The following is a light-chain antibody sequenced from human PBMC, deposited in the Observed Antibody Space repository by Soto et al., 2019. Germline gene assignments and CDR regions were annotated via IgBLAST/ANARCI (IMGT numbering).Light chain of an antibody. J-gene: IGKJ4*01. CDR1: ESISTW. CDR3: QQYNSYSPLT. Sequence: DIEMTQSPSTLSAPVGDRVTITCRASESISTWLALYQQKPGKAPNLLIYKASNLESGVPSRFSGSGSGTEFTLTISSLQPDDFATYYCQQYNSYSPLTFGGGTKVDIK. V-gene: IGKV1-5*03. CDR2: KAS.